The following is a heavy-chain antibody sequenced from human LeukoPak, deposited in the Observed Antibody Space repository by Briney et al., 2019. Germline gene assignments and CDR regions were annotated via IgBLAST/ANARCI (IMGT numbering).Heavy chain of an antibody. J-gene: IGHJ4*02. V-gene: IGHV3-64D*06. CDR2: ISSNGGST. Sequence: GGSLRLSCSASGFTFSTYAIHWVRQAPGKGLEYVSAISSNGGSTYYAGSVKGRFTISRDNSKNTLSLQMSSLRPEDTAVYYCLKLPYSDTSAYYVDYWGQGTLVTVSS. CDR1: GFTFSTYA. D-gene: IGHD3-22*01. CDR3: LKLPYSDTSAYYVDY.